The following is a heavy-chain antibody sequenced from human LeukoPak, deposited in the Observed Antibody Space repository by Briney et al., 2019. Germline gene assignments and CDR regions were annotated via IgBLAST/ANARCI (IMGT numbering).Heavy chain of an antibody. J-gene: IGHJ4*02. CDR3: ATDRGSYYLDY. V-gene: IGHV1-69*06. D-gene: IGHD1-26*01. Sequence: SVKVSCKASGGTFSSYAISWVRQAPGQGLEWMGGIIPIFGTANYAQKFQGRVTMTEDTSTDTAYMELSSLRSEDTAVYYCATDRGSYYLDYWGQGTPVTVSS. CDR1: GGTFSSYA. CDR2: IIPIFGTA.